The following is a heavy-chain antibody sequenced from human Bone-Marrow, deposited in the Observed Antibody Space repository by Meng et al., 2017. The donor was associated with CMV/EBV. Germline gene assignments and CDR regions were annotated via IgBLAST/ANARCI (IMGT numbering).Heavy chain of an antibody. J-gene: IGHJ5*02. D-gene: IGHD3-3*01. CDR3: ARAVWSGYSRNWFDP. CDR2: INPSGGST. Sequence: ASVKVSCKASGYTFTSYYMHWVRQAPGQGLEWMGIINPSGGSTSYAQKFQGRVTMTRDTSTSTVYMELSSLRSDDTAVYYCARAVWSGYSRNWFDPWGQGTLVTVSS. V-gene: IGHV1-46*01. CDR1: GYTFTSYY.